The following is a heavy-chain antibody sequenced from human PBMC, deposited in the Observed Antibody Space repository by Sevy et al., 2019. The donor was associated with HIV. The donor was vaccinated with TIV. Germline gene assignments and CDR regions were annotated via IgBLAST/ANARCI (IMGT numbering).Heavy chain of an antibody. D-gene: IGHD1-26*01. CDR2: FDPEYDDP. J-gene: IGHJ4*02. CDR1: GYRLSELF. CDR3: ATLIVGTSYLHL. V-gene: IGHV1-24*01. Sequence: ASVKVSCNVSGYRLSELFTYWVRQTPAKGREGMGGFDPEYDDPIYAQNFQGRVTMTEDKSTDTAYMERSSLSSEDTAVYYCATLIVGTSYLHLWGQGTLVTVSS.